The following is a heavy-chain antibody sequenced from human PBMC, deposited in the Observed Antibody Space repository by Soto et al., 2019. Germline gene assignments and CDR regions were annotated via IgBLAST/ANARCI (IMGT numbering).Heavy chain of an antibody. CDR2: ISSSSSTI. CDR3: ARAARSKGGWFDP. Sequence: GGSLRLSCAASGFTFSSYSMNWVRQAPGKGLEWVSYISSSSSTIYYADSVKGRFTISRDNAKNSLYLQMNSLRAEETAVYYCARAARSKGGWFDPWGQGTLVTVSS. CDR1: GFTFSSYS. J-gene: IGHJ5*02. V-gene: IGHV3-48*01. D-gene: IGHD2-15*01.